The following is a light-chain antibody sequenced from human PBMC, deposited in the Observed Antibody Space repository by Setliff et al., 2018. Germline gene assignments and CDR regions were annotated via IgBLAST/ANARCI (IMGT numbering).Light chain of an antibody. CDR1: SGDVGAYSH. Sequence: QSALAQPASVSGSPGQSITISCAGTSGDVGAYSHVSWYQQYPGKAPKLMISEVSNRPSGVSYRFSGSKSGNTASLTISGLQAEDEADYYCMSYTTIRTYVFGTGTKVTVL. CDR3: MSYTTIRTYV. J-gene: IGLJ1*01. CDR2: EVS. V-gene: IGLV2-14*01.